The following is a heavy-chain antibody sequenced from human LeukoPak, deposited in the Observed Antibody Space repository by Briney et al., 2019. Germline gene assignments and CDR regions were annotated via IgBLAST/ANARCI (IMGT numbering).Heavy chain of an antibody. D-gene: IGHD3-16*01. CDR1: GGSISSYY. Sequence: PSETLSLTCTASGGSISSYYWSWIRQPPGKGLEWIGYIHFSGSTNYNPSLKSRVTITVDTTKNQFSLRLPSVTAADTALYYCARAFWGSGIDYWGQGTLVTVSS. CDR3: ARAFWGSGIDY. V-gene: IGHV4-59*01. J-gene: IGHJ4*02. CDR2: IHFSGST.